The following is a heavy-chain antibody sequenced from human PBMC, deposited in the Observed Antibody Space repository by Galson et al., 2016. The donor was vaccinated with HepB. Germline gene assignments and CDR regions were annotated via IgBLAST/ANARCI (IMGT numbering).Heavy chain of an antibody. J-gene: IGHJ4*01. CDR3: ARVSSGTYYLMDY. CDR1: GYSFTNYW. D-gene: IGHD1-26*01. Sequence: QSGAEVKKPGDSLKISCKTSGYSFTNYWIAWVRQMPGKGLEWMGIIYPRDSETRFNPSFEGLVTMSSDKSITTAYLQLINLKASDTAMYYCARVSSGTYYLMDYWGQEPWPLSPQ. CDR2: IYPRDSET. V-gene: IGHV5-51*01.